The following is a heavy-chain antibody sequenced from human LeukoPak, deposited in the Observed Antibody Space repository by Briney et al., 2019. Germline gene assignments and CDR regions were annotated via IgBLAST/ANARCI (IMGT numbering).Heavy chain of an antibody. J-gene: IGHJ6*03. Sequence: SETLSLTCTVSGGSISSSSYYWVWIRQPPGNGLEWSGSIYYSGSNYYNPSLKSRVTICVDTSKNQSSLKLSSGTAADTAVYYCARHIPDVWRGFGDYYSYYMDVWGKGTTVTVSS. D-gene: IGHD3-3*01. V-gene: IGHV4-39*01. CDR3: ARHIPDVWRGFGDYYSYYMDV. CDR2: IYYSGSN. CDR1: GGSISSSSYY.